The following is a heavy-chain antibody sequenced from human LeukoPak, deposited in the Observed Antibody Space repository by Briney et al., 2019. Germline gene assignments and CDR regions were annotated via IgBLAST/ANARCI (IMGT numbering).Heavy chain of an antibody. Sequence: GGSLRLSCAASGFTFSDYYMSWIRQAPGKGLEWVSYISSSGSTIYYADSVKGRFTISRDNAKNSLYLQMNSLRAEDTAVYYCARYYDFWSGYPESSYHFDYWGQGTLVTVSS. J-gene: IGHJ4*02. CDR1: GFTFSDYY. CDR2: ISSSGSTI. D-gene: IGHD3-3*01. V-gene: IGHV3-11*04. CDR3: ARYYDFWSGYPESSYHFDY.